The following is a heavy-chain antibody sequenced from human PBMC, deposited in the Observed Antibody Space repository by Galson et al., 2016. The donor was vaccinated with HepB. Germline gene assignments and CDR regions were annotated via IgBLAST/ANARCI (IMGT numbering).Heavy chain of an antibody. D-gene: IGHD3-10*01. Sequence: SLRLSCAASGFTFSTYWMHWVRQVPGKGLVWVSRINSDGSSTGFADSVKGRFTISRDNAKNTLYLQMNSLRAEDTAVYYCASSVRGSGSPPGGYWGQGILVTVSS. CDR2: INSDGSST. J-gene: IGHJ4*02. CDR3: ASSVRGSGSPPGGY. CDR1: GFTFSTYW. V-gene: IGHV3-74*01.